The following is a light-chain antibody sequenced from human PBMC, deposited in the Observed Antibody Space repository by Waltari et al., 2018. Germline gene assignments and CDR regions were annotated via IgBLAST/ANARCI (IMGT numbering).Light chain of an antibody. CDR1: QSVSRT. CDR2: GAS. V-gene: IGKV3-20*01. Sequence: EIVLTQSPGTLSLSPGERATLSCRASQSVSRTLAWYQQKPGQAPKLLIYGASIRATGIPDRFTGSGSGTDFSLTISSLEPEDYGVYYCQQYAGSPITFGGGTKVEI. CDR3: QQYAGSPIT. J-gene: IGKJ4*01.